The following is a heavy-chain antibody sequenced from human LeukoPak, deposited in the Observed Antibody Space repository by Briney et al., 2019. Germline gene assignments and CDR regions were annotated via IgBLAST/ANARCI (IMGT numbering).Heavy chain of an antibody. Sequence: ASVKVSCKPSGYTFTGYVIQWVRQAPGQGLEWMGWINPNSGGTNYAQKFQGRVTMTRDTSISTAYMELSRLRSDDTAVYYCSKWKAIVLVPAARSPIDYWGQGTLVTVSS. J-gene: IGHJ4*02. D-gene: IGHD2-2*01. CDR2: INPNSGGT. V-gene: IGHV1-2*02. CDR1: GYTFTGYV. CDR3: SKWKAIVLVPAARSPIDY.